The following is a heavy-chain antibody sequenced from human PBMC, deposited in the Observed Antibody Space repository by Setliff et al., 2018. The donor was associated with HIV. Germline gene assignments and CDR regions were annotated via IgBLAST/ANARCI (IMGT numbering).Heavy chain of an antibody. J-gene: IGHJ6*02. CDR2: IIPMLDIA. CDR1: GYTFTGYY. Sequence: SVKVSCKASGYTFTGYYMHWVRQAPGQGLEWMGGIIPMLDIANYAQKFQGRVTITADESTSTAYMELSSLRSEDTAVYYCARDQRAYNWNDAVFYYYGLDVWGQGTTVTVSS. CDR3: ARDQRAYNWNDAVFYYYGLDV. V-gene: IGHV1-69*10. D-gene: IGHD1-20*01.